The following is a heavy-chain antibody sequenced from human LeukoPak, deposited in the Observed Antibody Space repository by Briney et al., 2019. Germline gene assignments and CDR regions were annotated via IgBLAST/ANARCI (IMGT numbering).Heavy chain of an antibody. Sequence: GGSLRLSCAASGFTFNDYAMHWVRQAPGKGLEWVSGISWNGGSFGYADSVKGRFTISRDNTKNLLFLEMNNLRGDDTAIYYRVRESRPGGAMGLYHNLDYWGQGTLVAVSS. V-gene: IGHV3-9*01. CDR2: ISWNGGSF. J-gene: IGHJ4*02. CDR1: GFTFNDYA. D-gene: IGHD1-1*01. CDR3: VRESRPGGAMGLYHNLDY.